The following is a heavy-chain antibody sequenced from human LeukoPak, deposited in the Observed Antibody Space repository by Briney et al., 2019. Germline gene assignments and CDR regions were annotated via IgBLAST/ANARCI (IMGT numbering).Heavy chain of an antibody. Sequence: PSETLSLTCTVPGGSISSGGYYWSWIRQHPGTGLEWIGYIYYSGSTYYNPSLKSRVTISVDTSKNQFSLKLSSVTAADTAVYYCARNYGSGSYREGFDYWGQGTLVTVSS. CDR2: IYYSGST. J-gene: IGHJ4*02. V-gene: IGHV4-31*03. CDR1: GGSISSGGYY. D-gene: IGHD3-10*01. CDR3: ARNYGSGSYREGFDY.